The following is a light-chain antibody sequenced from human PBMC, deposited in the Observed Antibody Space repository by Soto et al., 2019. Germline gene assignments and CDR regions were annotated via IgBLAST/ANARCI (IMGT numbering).Light chain of an antibody. CDR3: QQYGSSPPGVT. CDR2: GAA. V-gene: IGKV3-20*01. J-gene: IGKJ3*01. Sequence: EIVLTQSPGTLSLSPGERATLSCRASQSVRNGKFLACYQQKAGQAPRLRIYGAASRATGIPDRFSGSGSGTDFTLTISRREPEDFALDYCQQYGSSPPGVTFGAGTKVDI. CDR1: QSVRNGKF.